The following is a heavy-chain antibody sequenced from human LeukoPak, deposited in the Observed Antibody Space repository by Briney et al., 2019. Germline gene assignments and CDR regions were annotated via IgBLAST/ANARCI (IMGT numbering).Heavy chain of an antibody. J-gene: IGHJ4*02. CDR1: GGSISSSNW. CDR2: IHHSGST. V-gene: IGHV4-4*02. Sequence: PSGTLSLTCAVSGGSISSSNWWSWVRQPPGKGLEWIGEIHHSGSTNYNPSLKSRVTISVDKSKNQFSLKLSSVTAADTAVYYCARSVRIAVANYFDYWGQGTLVTVSS. CDR3: ARSVRIAVANYFDY. D-gene: IGHD6-19*01.